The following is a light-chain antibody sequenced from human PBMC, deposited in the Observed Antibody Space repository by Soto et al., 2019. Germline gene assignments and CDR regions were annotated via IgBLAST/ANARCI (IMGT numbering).Light chain of an antibody. CDR2: KVT. Sequence: QSVLTQPASVSGSPGQTITISCTGTSSDVGGNKYVSWYQQYPGKVPKLLINKVTNRPSGVSYRFSGSKSGNTASLTISALLAEDEADYFCASSTSDSRDVFGTGTKVTV. CDR1: SSDVGGNKY. J-gene: IGLJ1*01. CDR3: ASSTSDSRDV. V-gene: IGLV2-14*01.